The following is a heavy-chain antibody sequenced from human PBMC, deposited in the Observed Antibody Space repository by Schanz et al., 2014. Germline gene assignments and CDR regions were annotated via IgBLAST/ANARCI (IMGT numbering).Heavy chain of an antibody. J-gene: IGHJ5*01. CDR2: IGTSGGT. V-gene: IGHV3-23*01. CDR1: GFTFSSYG. Sequence: EVQLLESGGGLVQPGGSLRLSCAASGFTFSSYGMHWVRQAPGKGLEWVSTIGTSGGTNYAESVKGRFTISRDNSKNTLYLQMNSLRAEDTAVYYCAKTPREYCNYDNCPNWFDSWGQGTLVTASS. D-gene: IGHD2-15*01. CDR3: AKTPREYCNYDNCPNWFDS.